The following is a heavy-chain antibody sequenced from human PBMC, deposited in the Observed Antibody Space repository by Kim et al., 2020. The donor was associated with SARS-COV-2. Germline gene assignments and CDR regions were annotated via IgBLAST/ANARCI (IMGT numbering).Heavy chain of an antibody. CDR1: GFTFSSYG. CDR2: ISYDGSNK. V-gene: IGHV3-30*18. D-gene: IGHD6-6*01. J-gene: IGHJ5*02. Sequence: VGSLILSCAASGFTFSSYGMHWVRQAPGKGLEWVAVISYDGSNKYYADSVKGRFTISRDNSKNTLYLQMNSLRAEDTAVYYCAKAGYSSSSVWAWGQGTLVTVSS. CDR3: AKAGYSSSSVWA.